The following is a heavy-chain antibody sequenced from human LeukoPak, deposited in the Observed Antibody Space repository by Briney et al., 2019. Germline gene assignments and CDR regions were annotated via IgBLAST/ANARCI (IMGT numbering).Heavy chain of an antibody. D-gene: IGHD3-3*01. J-gene: IGHJ4*02. CDR1: GFTFDNYA. V-gene: IGHV3-9*03. Sequence: GGSLRLSCAASGFTFDNYAMHWVRRAPGKGLEWVAGINWNGRNVGYADSVKGRFTISRDDAKHSLYLQMDSLRAEDMAFYYCAKGTYYDFWSGYLDHWGPGTLVTVSS. CDR3: AKGTYYDFWSGYLDH. CDR2: INWNGRNV.